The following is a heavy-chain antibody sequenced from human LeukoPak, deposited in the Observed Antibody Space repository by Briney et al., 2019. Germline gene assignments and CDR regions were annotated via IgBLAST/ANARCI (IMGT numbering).Heavy chain of an antibody. D-gene: IGHD6-19*01. CDR3: ARGRLARSPYFDY. CDR2: IYCSGST. CDR1: GGSFSSYY. J-gene: IGHJ4*02. Sequence: SETLSLTCTVSGGSFSSYYWSWIRQPPGKGLEWIGYIYCSGSTDYNPSLKSRVTISVETSKNQFSLNLSSVTAADTAVYYCARGRLARSPYFDYWGQGTLVSVSS. V-gene: IGHV4-59*01.